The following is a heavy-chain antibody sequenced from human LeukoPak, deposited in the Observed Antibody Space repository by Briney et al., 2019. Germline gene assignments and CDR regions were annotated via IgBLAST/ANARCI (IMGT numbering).Heavy chain of an antibody. Sequence: ASVKVSCKASGGTFSSYAISWVRQAPGQGLEWMGRIIPILGIANYAQKFQGRVTITADKSTSTAYMELSSLRSEDTAVYYSASSRDSRSYYFDYWGQGTLVTVSS. CDR1: GGTFSSYA. CDR3: ASSRDSRSYYFDY. D-gene: IGHD3-22*01. V-gene: IGHV1-69*04. CDR2: IIPILGIA. J-gene: IGHJ4*02.